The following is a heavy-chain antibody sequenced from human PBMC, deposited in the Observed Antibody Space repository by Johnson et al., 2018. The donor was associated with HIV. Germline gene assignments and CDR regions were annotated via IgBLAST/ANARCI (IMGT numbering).Heavy chain of an antibody. Sequence: EVQLVESGGGVVQPGRSLRLSCAASGFTFDDYAMHWVRQAPGKGLEWVSGLSWNSISIRYADSVKGRFTISRDNAKNSLYLQMNSLRVEDTALYYCAKDRELLELSHAFDSWGQGTMVTVSS. J-gene: IGHJ3*02. V-gene: IGHV3-9*01. CDR2: LSWNSISI. CDR1: GFTFDDYA. CDR3: AKDRELLELSHAFDS. D-gene: IGHD1-7*01.